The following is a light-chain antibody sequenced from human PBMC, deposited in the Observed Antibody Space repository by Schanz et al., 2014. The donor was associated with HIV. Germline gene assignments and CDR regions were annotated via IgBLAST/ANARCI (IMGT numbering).Light chain of an antibody. J-gene: IGKJ1*01. CDR2: GTS. CDR3: QQYGSPPWT. CDR1: QSLSSKY. V-gene: IGKV3-20*01. Sequence: EIVVTQSPGTLSLSPGEGATLSCRASQSLSSKYLAWFQQKPGQTPRLVIFGTSNRATGIPDRFSGSDSGTDFTLTISRVEPEDYAVYYCQQYGSPPWTFGQGTKVEV.